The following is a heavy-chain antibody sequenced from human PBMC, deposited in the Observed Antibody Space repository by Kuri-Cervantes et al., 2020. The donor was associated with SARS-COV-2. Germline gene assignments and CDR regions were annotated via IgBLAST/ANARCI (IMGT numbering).Heavy chain of an antibody. Sequence: GESLKISCAASGFSFSNHAIHWVRQAPGKGLAWVAVISNNGNNKYYADSVEGRFTISRDNSKNTLYLQMNSLRAEDTAVYYCARDGRRITIFGVVIITFDYWGQGTLVTVSS. CDR1: GFSFSNHA. D-gene: IGHD3-3*01. CDR2: ISNNGNNK. V-gene: IGHV3-30*04. CDR3: ARDGRRITIFGVVIITFDY. J-gene: IGHJ4*02.